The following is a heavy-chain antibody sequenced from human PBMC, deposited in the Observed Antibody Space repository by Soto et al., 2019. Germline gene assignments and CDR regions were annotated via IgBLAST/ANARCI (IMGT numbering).Heavy chain of an antibody. J-gene: IGHJ4*02. V-gene: IGHV3-74*01. CDR3: ASLLWGSVTSDY. D-gene: IGHD3-16*01. Sequence: EVQLVESGGGLVQPGGSLRLSCVASGFTFSSYWMHWVRQAPGKGLLWVSRITSDGSSTAYADSVKGRFTISRDNAKNTLYLQLDSLRAEDKGVYYCASLLWGSVTSDYWGQGTLVTVSS. CDR1: GFTFSSYW. CDR2: ITSDGSST.